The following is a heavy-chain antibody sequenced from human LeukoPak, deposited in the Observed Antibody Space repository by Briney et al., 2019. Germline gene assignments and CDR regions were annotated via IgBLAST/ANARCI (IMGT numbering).Heavy chain of an antibody. Sequence: ASVKVSCKASGYTFTGYYMHWVRQAPGQGLEWMGWINPNSGGTNYAQKFQGRVTMTRDTSISTAYMELSRLRSDDTAVYYCAREKTGVWSSGPSSEYYYYYMDVWGKGTTVTVSS. D-gene: IGHD3-3*01. CDR1: GYTFTGYY. V-gene: IGHV1-2*02. J-gene: IGHJ6*03. CDR3: AREKTGVWSSGPSSEYYYYYMDV. CDR2: INPNSGGT.